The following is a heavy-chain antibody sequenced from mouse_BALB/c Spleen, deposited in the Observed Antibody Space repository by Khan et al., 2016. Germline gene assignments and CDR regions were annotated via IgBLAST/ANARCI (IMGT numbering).Heavy chain of an antibody. CDR1: GFTFNTNA. Sequence: EVQLVEAGGGLVQPKGSLKLSCVASGFTFNTNAMNWVRQAPGKGLEWVARIRSISNNYATYYADSVKDRFTISRDDSQSILYLQMNNLETEDTAMYYCVGYPFAYWGQGTLVTVSA. J-gene: IGHJ3*01. V-gene: IGHV10S3*01. CDR3: VGYPFAY. CDR2: IRSISNNYAT. D-gene: IGHD1-2*01.